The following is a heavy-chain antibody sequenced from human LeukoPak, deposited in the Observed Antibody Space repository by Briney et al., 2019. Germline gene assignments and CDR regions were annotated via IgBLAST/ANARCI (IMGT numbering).Heavy chain of an antibody. CDR3: AGTRYSGSYYTDY. CDR1: GDSISNYY. V-gene: IGHV4-59*08. D-gene: IGHD1-26*01. CDR2: VFYSGSS. Sequence: SETLSLTCTVSGDSISNYYWSWMRQPPGKGLEWIGYVFYSGSSNYNPALKSRVTMSVDTSKYQFSLKLTSVTAADTAMYYCAGTRYSGSYYTDYWGQGTLVTVSS. J-gene: IGHJ4*02.